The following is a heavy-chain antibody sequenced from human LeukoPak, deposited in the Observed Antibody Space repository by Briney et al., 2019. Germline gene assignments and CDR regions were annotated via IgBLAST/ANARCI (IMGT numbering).Heavy chain of an antibody. D-gene: IGHD3-22*01. J-gene: IGHJ4*02. V-gene: IGHV1-8*01. CDR1: GYTFSNYD. CDR3: ARGRSSYYDSSGYWGNDFDY. Sequence: AASVKVSCKASGYTFSNYDINWVRQAPGQGLEWMGWMIPKSGNTDYAQKFQGRVTMTRDTSISTAYMELSRLRSDDTAVYYCARGRSSYYDSSGYWGNDFDYWGQGTLVTVSS. CDR2: MIPKSGNT.